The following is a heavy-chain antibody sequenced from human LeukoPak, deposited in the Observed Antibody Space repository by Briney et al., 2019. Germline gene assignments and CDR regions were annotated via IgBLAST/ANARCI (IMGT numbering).Heavy chain of an antibody. CDR2: INHSGST. J-gene: IGHJ6*02. V-gene: IGHV4-34*01. CDR3: ARVTNIVVVPAAKSYYYYGMDV. Sequence: SETLSLTCAVYGGSFSGYYWSWIRQPPGKGLEWIGEINHSGSTNYNPSLKSRVTISVDTSKNQFSLKLSSVTAADTAVYYCARVTNIVVVPAAKSYYYYGMDVWGQGTTVTVSS. D-gene: IGHD2-2*01. CDR1: GGSFSGYY.